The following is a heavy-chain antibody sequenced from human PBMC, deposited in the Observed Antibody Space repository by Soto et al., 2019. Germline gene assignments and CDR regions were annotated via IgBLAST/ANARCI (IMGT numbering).Heavy chain of an antibody. Sequence: GGSLRLSCAASGFTFSSYAMHWVRQAPGKGLEWVAVISYDGSNKYYADSVKGRFTISRDNSKNTLYLQMNSLRAEDTAVYYCARDSSRVYYYGMDVWGQGTTVTVSS. V-gene: IGHV3-30-3*01. CDR1: GFTFSSYA. D-gene: IGHD6-13*01. CDR2: ISYDGSNK. CDR3: ARDSSRVYYYGMDV. J-gene: IGHJ6*02.